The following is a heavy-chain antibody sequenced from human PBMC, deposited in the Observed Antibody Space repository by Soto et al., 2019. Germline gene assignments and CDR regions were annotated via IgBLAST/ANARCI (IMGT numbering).Heavy chain of an antibody. V-gene: IGHV5-51*01. CDR2: IYPGDSDT. CDR3: RRPKAAMNAFDI. D-gene: IGHD5-18*01. Sequence: GESLKISCKTAGYSFSSYWIGWVRQMPGKGLEWMGMIYPGDSDTRYSPSFQGQVTISADKSISTAYLQWNNLKASDTAMYYCRRPKAAMNAFDIWGQGTMVTVSS. J-gene: IGHJ4*02. CDR1: GYSFSSYW.